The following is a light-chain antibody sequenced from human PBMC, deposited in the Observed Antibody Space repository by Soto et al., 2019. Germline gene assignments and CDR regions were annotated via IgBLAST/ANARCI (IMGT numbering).Light chain of an antibody. V-gene: IGKV1-39*01. CDR3: QQSYKTPF. CDR1: QRISNY. J-gene: IGKJ3*01. CDR2: AAS. Sequence: DVQMTQAPSSLSASVGDRVTITCRASQRISNYLNWYQQKPGKAPKLLTYAASSLQSGVPARFSGSGAGTDFTLTISGLQPEDFATYYCQQSYKTPFFGPGTKVDSK.